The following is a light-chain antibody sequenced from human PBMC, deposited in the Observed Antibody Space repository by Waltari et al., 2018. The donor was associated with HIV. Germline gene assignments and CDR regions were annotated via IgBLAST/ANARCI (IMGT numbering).Light chain of an antibody. CDR2: DDE. CDR3: TTWDSSLSALV. V-gene: IGLV1-51*01. J-gene: IGLJ2*01. Sequence: QSVLTQPPSVSAAPGQTVTISCSGSNSNIGSNYVCWYRHVPVTAPKLVIYDDEQRPSWIVDRVSASKSGTSANLDITGLQTGDEADYYCTTWDSSLSALVFGGGTKLTVL. CDR1: NSNIGSNY.